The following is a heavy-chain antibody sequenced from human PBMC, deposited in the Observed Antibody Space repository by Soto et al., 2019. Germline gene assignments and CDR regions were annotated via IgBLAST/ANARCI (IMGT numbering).Heavy chain of an antibody. CDR1: GYTFTSYG. D-gene: IGHD3-9*01. CDR3: ARDPNVRYFVWLGDSWFDP. Sequence: QGQLVQSGAEVKKPGASVKVSCKASGYTFTSYGISWVRQAPGQGLEWMGWISAYNGNTNYAQKLQGRVTMTTDTSTSTAYMALRILRCDDTAVYYCARDPNVRYFVWLGDSWFDPWGQGTLVTVSS. J-gene: IGHJ5*02. CDR2: ISAYNGNT. V-gene: IGHV1-18*01.